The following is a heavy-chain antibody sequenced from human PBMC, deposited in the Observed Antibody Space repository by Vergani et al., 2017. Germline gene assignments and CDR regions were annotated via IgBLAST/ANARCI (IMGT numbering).Heavy chain of an antibody. CDR3: AKLYXSSTSCYPHNWFDP. CDR2: ISGSGGST. Sequence: EVQLLESGGGLVQPGGSLRLSCAASGFTFSSYAMSWVRQAPGKGLEWVSAISGSGGSTYYADSVKGRFTISRDNSKNTLYLQMNSLRAEDTAVYYCAKLYXSSTSCYPHNWFDPWGQGTLVTVSS. CDR1: GFTFSSYA. D-gene: IGHD2-2*01. V-gene: IGHV3-23*01. J-gene: IGHJ5*02.